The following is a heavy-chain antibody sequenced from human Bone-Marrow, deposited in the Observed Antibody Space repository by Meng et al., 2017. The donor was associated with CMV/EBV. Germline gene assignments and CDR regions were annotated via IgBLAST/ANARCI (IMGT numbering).Heavy chain of an antibody. Sequence: LRLSCTVSGGSISSGDYYWSWIRQPPGKGLEWIGYIYYSGSTYYNPSLKSRVTISVDTSKNQFSLKLSSVTAADTAVYYCARGSEPDFAYWGQGTLVTVSS. V-gene: IGHV4-30-4*08. CDR2: IYYSGST. CDR1: GGSISSGDYY. CDR3: ARGSEPDFAY. D-gene: IGHD1-14*01. J-gene: IGHJ4*02.